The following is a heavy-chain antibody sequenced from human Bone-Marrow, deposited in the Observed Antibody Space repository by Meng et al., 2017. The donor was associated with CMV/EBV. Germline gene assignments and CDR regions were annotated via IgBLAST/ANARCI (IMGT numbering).Heavy chain of an antibody. V-gene: IGHV1-18*01. CDR3: ARDRGTLENWNYELNY. D-gene: IGHD1-7*01. CDR1: GYTFTSYG. J-gene: IGHJ4*02. CDR2: ISAYNGNT. Sequence: ASVKVSCKASGYTFTSYGISWVRQAPGQGLEWMGWISAYNGNTNYAQKLQGRVTMTTDTSTSTAYMELRSLRSDDTAVYYCARDRGTLENWNYELNYWGQGTLVTVSS.